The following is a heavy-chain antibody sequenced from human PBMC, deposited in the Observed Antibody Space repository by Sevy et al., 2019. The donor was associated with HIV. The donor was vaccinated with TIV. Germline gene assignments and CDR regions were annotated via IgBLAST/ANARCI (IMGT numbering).Heavy chain of an antibody. CDR2: IYYSGST. CDR1: GGSISSYS. CDR3: ARGEEVIDY. V-gene: IGHV4-59*01. D-gene: IGHD1-26*01. Sequence: SETLSLTCTVSGGSISSYSWSGIRQPPGKGLEWIGYIYYSGSTNYNPSLKSRVTISVDTSKNQFSLKLSSVTAADTAVYYCARGEEVIDYWGQGTLVTVSS. J-gene: IGHJ4*02.